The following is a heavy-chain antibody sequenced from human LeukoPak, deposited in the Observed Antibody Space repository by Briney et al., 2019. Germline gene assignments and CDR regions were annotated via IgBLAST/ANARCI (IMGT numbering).Heavy chain of an antibody. CDR3: ARDLRSYSSGHYY. CDR2: INPNSGGT. V-gene: IGHV1-2*02. D-gene: IGHD6-19*01. Sequence: ASVKVSCKASGYSFTDYYMHWVRQAPGQGLEWMGWINPNSGGTNYAQKFQGRVTMTRDTSINTVYMELSRLTSDDTAVYYCARDLRSYSSGHYYWGQGTLVTVSS. CDR1: GYSFTDYY. J-gene: IGHJ4*02.